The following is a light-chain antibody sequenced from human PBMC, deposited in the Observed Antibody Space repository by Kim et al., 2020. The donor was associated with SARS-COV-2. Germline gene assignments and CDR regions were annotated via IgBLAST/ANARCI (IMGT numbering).Light chain of an antibody. CDR3: QQYNNWPQLT. Sequence: SPGESATLSCRASQSVSSNLAWYQQKPGQAPRLLIYGASTRATGIPARFSGSGSGTEFTLTISSLQSEDFAVYYCQQYNNWPQLTFGGGTKVDIK. CDR2: GAS. J-gene: IGKJ4*01. CDR1: QSVSSN. V-gene: IGKV3-15*01.